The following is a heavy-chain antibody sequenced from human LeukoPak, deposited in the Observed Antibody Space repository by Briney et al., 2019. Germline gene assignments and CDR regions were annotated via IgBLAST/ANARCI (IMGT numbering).Heavy chain of an antibody. CDR1: GFAVSSNY. D-gene: IGHD3-10*01. V-gene: IGHV3-53*01. J-gene: IGHJ4*02. CDR2: IYSDGRT. CDR3: AKLKGWYGEGYFDY. Sequence: GGSLRLSCAASGFAVSSNYMSWVRQAPGKGLEWVSVIYSDGRTYYADSVKGRFTISRDITKNTLFLQKTSLRAEDTAVYYCAKLKGWYGEGYFDYWGQGTLVTVSS.